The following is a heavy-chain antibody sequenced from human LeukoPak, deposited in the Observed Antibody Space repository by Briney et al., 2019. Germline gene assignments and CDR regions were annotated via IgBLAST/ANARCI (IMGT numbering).Heavy chain of an antibody. V-gene: IGHV1-69*13. CDR2: IIPIFGTA. D-gene: IGHD1-26*01. Sequence: SVKVSCKASGGTFSSYAISWVRQAPGQGLEWMGGIIPIFGTANCAQKFQGRVTITADESTSTAYMELTSLRSEDTAVYYCAQGTSGSYLSFDYWGQGTLVTVSS. CDR3: AQGTSGSYLSFDY. CDR1: GGTFSSYA. J-gene: IGHJ4*02.